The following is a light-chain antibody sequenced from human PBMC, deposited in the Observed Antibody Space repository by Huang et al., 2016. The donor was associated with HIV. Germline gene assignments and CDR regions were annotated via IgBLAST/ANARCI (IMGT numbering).Light chain of an antibody. CDR3: LQDYNYPIT. CDR1: QGIRVD. J-gene: IGKJ5*01. CDR2: AAS. V-gene: IGKV1-6*02. Sequence: AIQMTQSPSSLSASVGDRVTITCRASQGIRVDLGWFQQKPGKAPKLLIYAASTLQSGVPSRFSGSASGTDFFTLTSSNLQPEDFATYYCLQDYNYPITFGQGTRLEIK.